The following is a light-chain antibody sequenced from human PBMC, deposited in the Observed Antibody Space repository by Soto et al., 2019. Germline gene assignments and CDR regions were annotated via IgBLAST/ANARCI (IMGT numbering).Light chain of an antibody. Sequence: QSVLTQPPSVSGAPGQRVTISCPGSSSNIGAGSDVHWYQQLPGTAPKVLIYDNNNRPSGVPDRFAGSKSGTAASLAITGLQAEEEADYDCHSYDVSLSGPVFGGGTKLTVL. J-gene: IGLJ2*01. CDR2: DNN. V-gene: IGLV1-40*01. CDR1: SSNIGAGSD. CDR3: HSYDVSLSGPV.